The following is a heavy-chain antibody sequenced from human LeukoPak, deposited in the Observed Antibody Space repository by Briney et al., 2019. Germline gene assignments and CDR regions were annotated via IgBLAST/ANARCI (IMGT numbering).Heavy chain of an antibody. D-gene: IGHD2-21*02. Sequence: GGSLRLSCAASGFTFSSYDMHWVRQATGKGLEWGSAIGTAGDTYYPGSVKGRFTISRENAKNSLYLPMNSLRAGDTAVYYCARSYAYCGGDCYSEEDHAFDIWGQGTMVTVSS. CDR1: GFTFSSYD. V-gene: IGHV3-13*01. CDR2: IGTAGDT. J-gene: IGHJ3*02. CDR3: ARSYAYCGGDCYSEEDHAFDI.